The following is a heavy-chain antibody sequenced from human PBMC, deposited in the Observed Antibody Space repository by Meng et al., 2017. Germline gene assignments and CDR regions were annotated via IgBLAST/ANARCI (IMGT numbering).Heavy chain of an antibody. D-gene: IGHD6-19*01. J-gene: IGHJ4*02. CDR1: GGTFSSYT. V-gene: IGHV1-69*02. CDR2: IIPILGIA. Sequence: SVKVSCKASGGTFSSYTISWVRQAPGQGLEWMGRIIPILGIANYAQKFQGRVTITADKSTSTSYMELSSLRSEDTAVYYWAITVAAPITLYFDYWGQGTLVTVSS. CDR3: AITVAAPITLYFDY.